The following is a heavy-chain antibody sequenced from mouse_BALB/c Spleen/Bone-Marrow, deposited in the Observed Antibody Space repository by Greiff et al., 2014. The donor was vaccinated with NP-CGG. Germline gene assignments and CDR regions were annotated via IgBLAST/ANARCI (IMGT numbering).Heavy chain of an antibody. CDR3: ASAYYYGRAWFAY. V-gene: IGHV3-6*02. J-gene: IGHJ3*01. D-gene: IGHD1-1*01. CDR1: GYSITSGYY. Sequence: ESGLGLVKPSQSLSLTCSVTGYSITSGYYWNWIRQFPGNKLEWMGYISYDGSNNYNPSLKNRISITRDTSKNQFFLKLNSVTTEDTATYYCASAYYYGRAWFAYWGQGTLVTVSA. CDR2: ISYDGSN.